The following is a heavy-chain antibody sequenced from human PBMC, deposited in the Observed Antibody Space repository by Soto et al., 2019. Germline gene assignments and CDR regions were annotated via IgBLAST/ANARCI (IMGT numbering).Heavy chain of an antibody. CDR2: TIPLFGTT. Sequence: QVQLVQSGVEVKKPGSSVRVSSKASGDTFKNSVISWVRQAPGQGLEWMGGTIPLFGTTDYAQKFQGRLTITTDESTTTAYMEVSRLTSEDTAVYYCVAELDFGKLSVVWGQGTTVIVSS. D-gene: IGHD3-10*01. CDR1: GDTFKNSV. CDR3: VAELDFGKLSVV. V-gene: IGHV1-69*01. J-gene: IGHJ6*02.